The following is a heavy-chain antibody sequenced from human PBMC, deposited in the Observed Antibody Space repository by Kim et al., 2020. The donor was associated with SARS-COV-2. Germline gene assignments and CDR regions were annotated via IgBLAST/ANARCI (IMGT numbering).Heavy chain of an antibody. V-gene: IGHV3-74*01. CDR1: GFTFSRHW. D-gene: IGHD3-9*01. CDR3: ARDRDNGIWTYHPMFDY. Sequence: GGSLRLSCVASGFTFSRHWMHWVRLAPGKGLEWVSRINFDGSTIDYAASVKGRFTFSRDNARNTLYLQMNSLRAEDTAFYYCARDRDNGIWTYHPMFDYWGLGTQVTVSS. CDR2: INFDGSTI. J-gene: IGHJ4*02.